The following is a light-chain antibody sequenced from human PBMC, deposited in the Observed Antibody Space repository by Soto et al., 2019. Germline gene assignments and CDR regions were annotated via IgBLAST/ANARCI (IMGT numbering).Light chain of an antibody. Sequence: QSVLTQPPSVSGTPGQRVTISCSGSSSNIGSNSVNWYQRLPGTAPKLLIYSNNQRPSGVPDRFSGSWSGTSASLAISGLQSEDEADYDCAAWDDSLNGYVFGTGTKLTV. J-gene: IGLJ1*01. V-gene: IGLV1-44*01. CDR2: SNN. CDR3: AAWDDSLNGYV. CDR1: SSNIGSNS.